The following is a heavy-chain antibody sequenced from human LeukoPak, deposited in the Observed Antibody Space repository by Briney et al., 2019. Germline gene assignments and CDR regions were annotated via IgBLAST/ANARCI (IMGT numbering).Heavy chain of an antibody. CDR2: INPNNGGT. CDR1: GYTFTDYY. Sequence: ASVKVSCKASGYTFTDYYTHWVRQAPGQGLEWMGRINPNNGGTNYAQKFQGRVTMIRDTSISTAYMELSRLRSDDTAVFYCARDPWGGDIVVVPAAIHDPWGQGTLVTVSS. CDR3: ARDPWGGDIVVVPAAIHDP. D-gene: IGHD2-2*01. J-gene: IGHJ5*02. V-gene: IGHV1-2*06.